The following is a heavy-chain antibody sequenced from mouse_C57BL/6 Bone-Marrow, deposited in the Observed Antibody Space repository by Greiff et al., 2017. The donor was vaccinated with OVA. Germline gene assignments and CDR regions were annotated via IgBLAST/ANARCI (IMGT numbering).Heavy chain of an antibody. V-gene: IGHV1-53*01. CDR1: GYTFTSYW. CDR3: AREGVDGNYEGVAY. CDR2: INPSNGGT. D-gene: IGHD2-1*01. Sequence: QVQLQQPGTDLVKPGASVKLSCKASGYTFTSYWMHWVKQRPGQGLEWIGNINPSNGGTNYTAKFKSKATLTVDKSSSTAYMQLSSLTSEDYEVDYCAREGVDGNYEGVAYWGQGTLVTVSA. J-gene: IGHJ3*01.